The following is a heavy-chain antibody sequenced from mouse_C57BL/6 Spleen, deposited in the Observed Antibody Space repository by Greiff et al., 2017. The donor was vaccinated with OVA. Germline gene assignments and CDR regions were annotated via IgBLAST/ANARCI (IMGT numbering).Heavy chain of an antibody. CDR1: GYTFTSYG. J-gene: IGHJ3*01. CDR3: ANYDYLFAY. CDR2: IYPRSGNT. Sequence: VKLMESGAELARPGASVKLSCKASGYTFTSYGISWVKQRTGQGLEWIGEIYPRSGNTYYNEKFKGKATLTADKSSSTAYMELRSLTSEDSAVYFCANYDYLFAYWGQGTLVTVSA. V-gene: IGHV1-81*01. D-gene: IGHD2-4*01.